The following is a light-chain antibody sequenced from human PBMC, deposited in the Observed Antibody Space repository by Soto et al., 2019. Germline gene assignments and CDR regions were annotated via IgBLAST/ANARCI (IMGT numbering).Light chain of an antibody. V-gene: IGLV2-14*03. CDR1: SSDIGYYDC. J-gene: IGLJ1*01. CDR3: ISCTGRRTYV. Sequence: QSALTQPASVSGSPGQSITVSCTGTSSDIGYYDCVSWYQHHAGKAPKLMIYDVSNRPSGVSNRFSGSKSGNTASLTISGLQAEDEADYYCISCTGRRTYVFGTGTKVTVL. CDR2: DVS.